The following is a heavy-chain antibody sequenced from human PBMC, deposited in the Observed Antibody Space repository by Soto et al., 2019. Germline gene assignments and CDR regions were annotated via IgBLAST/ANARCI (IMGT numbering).Heavy chain of an antibody. D-gene: IGHD2-2*01. CDR1: GFTFSGSA. V-gene: IGHV3-73*01. CDR2: IRSKANSYAT. J-gene: IGHJ6*02. CDR3: TSIVVVPAANHSYYYYGMDV. Sequence: GSLRLSCAASGFTFSGSAMHWVRQASGKGLEWVGRIRSKANSYATAYAASVKGRFTISRDDSKNTAYLQMNSLKTEDTAVYYCTSIVVVPAANHSYYYYGMDVWGQGTTVTVSS.